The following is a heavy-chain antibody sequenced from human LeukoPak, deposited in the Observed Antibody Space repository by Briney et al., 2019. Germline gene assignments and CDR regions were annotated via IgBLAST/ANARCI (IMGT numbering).Heavy chain of an antibody. CDR3: ARESSSSGGFVY. CDR1: GGTFSSYT. D-gene: IGHD6-6*01. V-gene: IGHV1-69*04. J-gene: IGHJ4*02. Sequence: SVKDSCKASGGTFSSYTINWVGQAPGQGLEGMGRIIPILGIANYAQKLQGRVTITADKSTSTAYMELSSLRSEDTAVYYCARESSSSGGFVYWGQGTLVTVSS. CDR2: IIPILGIA.